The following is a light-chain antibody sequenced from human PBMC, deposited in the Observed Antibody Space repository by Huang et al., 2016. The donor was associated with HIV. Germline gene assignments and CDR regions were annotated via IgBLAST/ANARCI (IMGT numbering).Light chain of an antibody. CDR2: LGS. CDR3: MQTLQTPLT. V-gene: IGKV2-28*01. J-gene: IGKJ4*01. Sequence: IVLTQSPLSLPVTPGEPASISCRSSQSLLHSKGYNFLDWYLQKPGQSPQVLIYLGSNRASGVPERFSGSGSGTDFTLKISRVEAEDVGVYYCMQTLQTPLTFGGGTKVEIK. CDR1: QSLLHSKGYNF.